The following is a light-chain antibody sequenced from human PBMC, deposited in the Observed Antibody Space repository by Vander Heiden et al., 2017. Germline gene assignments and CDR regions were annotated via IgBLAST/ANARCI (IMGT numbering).Light chain of an antibody. CDR1: KSVSSSY. Sequence: EIVLTQSPDTLSLSPGERATLSCGASKSVSSSYLAWYQQKPGLAPRLLIYDASSRATGIPDRFSGSGSGTDFTLTISRLEPEDFAVYYCQQYGSSPTFGGGTKVEIK. CDR3: QQYGSSPT. V-gene: IGKV3D-20*01. J-gene: IGKJ4*01. CDR2: DAS.